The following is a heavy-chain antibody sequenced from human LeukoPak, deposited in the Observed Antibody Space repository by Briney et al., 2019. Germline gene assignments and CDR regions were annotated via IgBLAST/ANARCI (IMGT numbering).Heavy chain of an antibody. CDR3: AKSRARRESSSGSIDS. D-gene: IGHD3-22*01. V-gene: IGHV3-23*01. Sequence: PGGSLRLSCEASGFTFSNYAMSWIRQAPGKGLEWVSAVSGSGGSTFYADSVKGRFTISRDTSKNTLYLQMNSLRVEDTAVYYCAKSRARRESSSGSIDSWGQGTLVTVSS. CDR1: GFTFSNYA. CDR2: VSGSGGST. J-gene: IGHJ4*02.